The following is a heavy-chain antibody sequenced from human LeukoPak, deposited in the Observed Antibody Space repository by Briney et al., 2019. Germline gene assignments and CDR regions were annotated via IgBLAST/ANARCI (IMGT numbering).Heavy chain of an antibody. D-gene: IGHD6-13*01. J-gene: IGHJ4*02. V-gene: IGHV3-21*01. CDR3: ARDRAAAARQPVDY. Sequence: GGSLRLSCAASGFTFSNYAMSWVRQAPGKGLEWVSSISSTSTYIYYADSLKGRFTISRDNAKNSLNLQMNSLRAEDTAVYYCARDRAAAARQPVDYWGQGTLVTVSS. CDR1: GFTFSNYA. CDR2: ISSTSTYI.